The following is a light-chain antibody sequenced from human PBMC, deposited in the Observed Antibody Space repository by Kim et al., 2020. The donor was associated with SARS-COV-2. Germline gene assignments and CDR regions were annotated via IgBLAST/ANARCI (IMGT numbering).Light chain of an antibody. CDR1: QSVSTY. V-gene: IGKV3-11*01. CDR2: DSS. J-gene: IGKJ4*01. Sequence: SPGERAPLSCRASQSVSTYLAWYQQKPGQAPRLLIYDSSTRAPGIPARFVGSGSGTDFTLTITSLDPEDFAVYYCQQRSDWPPLTFGGGTRVEIK. CDR3: QQRSDWPPLT.